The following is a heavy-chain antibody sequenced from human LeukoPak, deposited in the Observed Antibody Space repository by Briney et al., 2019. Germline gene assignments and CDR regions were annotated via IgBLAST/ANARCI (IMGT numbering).Heavy chain of an antibody. CDR1: GFTFSSYE. CDR3: ARGGFVFDI. V-gene: IGHV3-48*03. J-gene: IGHJ3*02. CDR2: ITTTDTTK. D-gene: IGHD3-10*01. Sequence: PGGSLRLSCAASGFTFSSYEMNWVRQGPGKGLEWISYITTTDTTKYYTDSVKGRFTISRDNAKNSLYLQMHSLRAEDTAVYYCARGGFVFDIWGRGTVVTVSS.